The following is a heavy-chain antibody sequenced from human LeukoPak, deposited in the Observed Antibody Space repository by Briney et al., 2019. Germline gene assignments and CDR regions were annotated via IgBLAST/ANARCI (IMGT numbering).Heavy chain of an antibody. D-gene: IGHD6-13*01. CDR3: ARGGIAAAGPYYYYYMDV. J-gene: IGHJ6*03. CDR1: GGSISSYY. Sequence: PSETLSLTCTVSGGSISSYYWSWIRQPPGKGLEWIGYIYYSGSTNYNPSLKSRVTISVDTSKNQFSLKLSSVTAADTAVYYCARGGIAAAGPYYYYYMDVWGKGTTVTVS. V-gene: IGHV4-59*01. CDR2: IYYSGST.